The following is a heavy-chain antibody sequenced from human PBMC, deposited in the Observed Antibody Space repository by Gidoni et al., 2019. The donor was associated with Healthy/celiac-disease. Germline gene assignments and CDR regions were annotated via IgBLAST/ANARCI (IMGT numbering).Heavy chain of an antibody. V-gene: IGHV3-30*18. CDR2: ISYDGSNK. J-gene: IGHJ4*02. CDR1: GFLLGSYG. Sequence: QVQLWESGGGVVQPGRSLRLSCAASGFLLGSYGMHWVRQAPGKGLAWVGVISYDGSNKYYADSVKGRFTISRDNSKNTLYLQMNSLRAEDTAVYYCAKDQVYAIGVGSDYWGQGTLVTVSS. CDR3: AKDQVYAIGVGSDY. D-gene: IGHD2-8*01.